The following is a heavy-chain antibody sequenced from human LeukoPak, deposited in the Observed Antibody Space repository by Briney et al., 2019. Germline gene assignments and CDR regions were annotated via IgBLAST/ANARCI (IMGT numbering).Heavy chain of an antibody. CDR2: ISWNSGSI. V-gene: IGHV3-9*01. J-gene: IGHJ3*02. Sequence: GGSLRLSCAASGFTFSSYGMHWVRHAQGKGLEWVSGISWNSGSIVYADSVKGRFTISTGNAKNSLYLQMNSLRAEDTALYYCAKDRNVDTAMVGTFDIWGQGTMVTVSS. CDR3: AKDRNVDTAMVGTFDI. D-gene: IGHD5-18*01. CDR1: GFTFSSYG.